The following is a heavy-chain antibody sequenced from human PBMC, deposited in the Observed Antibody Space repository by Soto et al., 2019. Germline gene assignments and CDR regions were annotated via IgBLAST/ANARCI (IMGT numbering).Heavy chain of an antibody. V-gene: IGHV3-23*01. CDR2: ISDSGGLT. J-gene: IGHJ3*01. CDR1: GFAFSSYP. Sequence: VQLLESGGALVQPGGSLRLSCAASGFAFSSYPLSWVRQAPEKGLEWVSGISDSGGLTYNADSVKGRFTISRDNSKKTLYLQMNSLRAEDTAVYFCARRAFGSSRAFDLWGQGTVVTVSS. CDR3: ARRAFGSSRAFDL. D-gene: IGHD3-3*01.